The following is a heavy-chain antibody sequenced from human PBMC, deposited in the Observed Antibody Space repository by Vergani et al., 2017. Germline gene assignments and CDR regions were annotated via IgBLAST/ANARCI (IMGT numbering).Heavy chain of an antibody. CDR3: ANSVIAGNVGVAYFGMDV. CDR2: IRYDGSSE. J-gene: IGHJ6*02. D-gene: IGHD2/OR15-2a*01. Sequence: VQLVESGGVVVQPGGSLRLSCTLSGFTLNTYGIHWVRQAPGKGLEWVSFIRYDGSSEYYGDSVKGRFTISRDKSQNTVNLQMNSLRTEDTAVYFCANSVIAGNVGVAYFGMDVWGRGTTVTVSS. CDR1: GFTLNTYG. V-gene: IGHV3-30*02.